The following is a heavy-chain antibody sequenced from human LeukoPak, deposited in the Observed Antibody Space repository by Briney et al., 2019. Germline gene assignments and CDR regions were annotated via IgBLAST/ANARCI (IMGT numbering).Heavy chain of an antibody. D-gene: IGHD6-13*01. CDR2: IRYDGSDK. V-gene: IGHV3-30*02. CDR1: GFTFSDYG. Sequence: GGSLRLSCAASGFTFSDYGMHWVRQAPGKGMEWLAFIRYDGSDKYYADSVKGRFTISRDNSKNTLYVQMNTLRAEDTAVYYCAKDIGRSSYYYFDYWGQGTLVTVSS. CDR3: AKDIGRSSYYYFDY. J-gene: IGHJ4*02.